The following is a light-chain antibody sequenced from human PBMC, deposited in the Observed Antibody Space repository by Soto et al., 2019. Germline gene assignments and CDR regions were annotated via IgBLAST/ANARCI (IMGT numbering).Light chain of an antibody. CDR3: FSHSDNNPFYV. CDR1: SSDVGGHDY. J-gene: IGLJ1*01. CDR2: QVS. V-gene: IGLV2-14*03. Sequence: QSALTQPASVSGSPGQSITIYCSGTSSDVGGHDYVSWYQQHPGKAPKLTIFQVSRRPSGVSNRFSASKSGNTASLTISGLQAEDEAEYFCFSHSDNNPFYVFGSGTKLTVL.